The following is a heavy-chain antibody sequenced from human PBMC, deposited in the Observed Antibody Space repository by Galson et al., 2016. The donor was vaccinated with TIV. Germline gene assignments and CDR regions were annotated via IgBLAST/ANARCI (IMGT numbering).Heavy chain of an antibody. CDR2: VGPTSKYA. V-gene: IGHV3-11*03. D-gene: IGHD5/OR15-5a*01. J-gene: IGHJ3*01. CDR3: ARHLYFFDNTVYSDAFDV. Sequence: SLRLSCAASGFAFSDYYMTWIRQAPGKGLEWISYVGPTSKYATYADSVKGRFTISRDNAKNSLFLQMNSLRSDDTAIYFCARHLYFFDNTVYSDAFDVWGQGTMVAVSS. CDR1: GFAFSDYY.